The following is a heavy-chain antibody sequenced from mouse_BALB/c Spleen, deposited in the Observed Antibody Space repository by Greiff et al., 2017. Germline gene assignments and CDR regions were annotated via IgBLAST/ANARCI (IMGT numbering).Heavy chain of an antibody. CDR2: IYPGDGDT. Sequence: QVQLQQSGAELVRPGSSVKISCKASGYAFSSYWMNWVKQRPGQGLEWIGQIYPGDGDTNYNGKFKGKATLTADKSSSTAYMQLSSLTSEDSAVYFCAFGNYEGVGFAYWGQGTLVTVSA. D-gene: IGHD2-1*01. J-gene: IGHJ3*01. CDR3: AFGNYEGVGFAY. CDR1: GYAFSSYW. V-gene: IGHV1-80*01.